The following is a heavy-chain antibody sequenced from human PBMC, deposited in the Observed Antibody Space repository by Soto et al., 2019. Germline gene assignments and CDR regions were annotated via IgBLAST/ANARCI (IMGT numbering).Heavy chain of an antibody. CDR3: AREGNTAMVPNPYYYYGMDV. CDR2: ISSSGSTI. CDR1: GFTFSSYE. D-gene: IGHD5-18*01. V-gene: IGHV3-48*03. J-gene: IGHJ6*02. Sequence: VGSLRLSCAASGFTFSSYEMNWVRQAPGKGLEWVSYISSSGSTIYYADSVKGRFTISRDNAKNSLYLQMNSLRAEDTAVYYCAREGNTAMVPNPYYYYGMDVWGQGTTVTVSS.